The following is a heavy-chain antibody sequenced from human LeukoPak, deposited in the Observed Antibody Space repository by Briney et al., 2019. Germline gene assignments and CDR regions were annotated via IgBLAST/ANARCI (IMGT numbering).Heavy chain of an antibody. J-gene: IGHJ4*02. Sequence: GGSLRLSCAASGFTFSTYAMIWVRQAPGKGLEWVSTITSDGRRYYEDSVKGRFTISRDNSKNTLYLQMNSLRAGDTAVYYCAKDFTRGVLFRWGQGTLVTVSS. CDR2: ITSDGRR. CDR3: AKDFTRGVLFR. CDR1: GFTFSTYA. V-gene: IGHV3-23*01. D-gene: IGHD3-10*01.